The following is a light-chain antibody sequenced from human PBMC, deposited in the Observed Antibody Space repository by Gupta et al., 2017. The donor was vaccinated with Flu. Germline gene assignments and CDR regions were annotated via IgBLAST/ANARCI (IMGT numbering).Light chain of an antibody. J-gene: IGKJ2*01. CDR3: QQYNNWPET. V-gene: IGKV3-15*01. Sequence: PATLSGSPGERATLSCRASQSINSNLAWYQQKPGQAPRLLIYGASTRATGIPARFSGSGSGTEFALTISSLQSEDFAVYYCQQYNNWPETFGQGTKVEIK. CDR1: QSINSN. CDR2: GAS.